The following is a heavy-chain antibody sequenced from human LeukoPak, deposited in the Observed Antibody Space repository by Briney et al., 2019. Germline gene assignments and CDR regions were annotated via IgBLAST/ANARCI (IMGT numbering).Heavy chain of an antibody. CDR1: GGSISSRSSY. D-gene: IGHD6-19*01. V-gene: IGHV4-39*01. J-gene: IGHJ6*03. CDR3: ARASVAAHRTYYYYMDV. Sequence: SETLSLTCSVSGGSISSRSSYWGWIRQPPGKGLEWIGSIYYSGNTFYNPSLKSRVTISVDTSKNQFSLKLSSVTAADTAVYYCARASVAAHRTYYYYMDVWGKGTTVTISS. CDR2: IYYSGNT.